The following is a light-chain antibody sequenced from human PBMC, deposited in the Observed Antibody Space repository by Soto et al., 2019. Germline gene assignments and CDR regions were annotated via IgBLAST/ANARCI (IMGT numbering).Light chain of an antibody. CDR3: QQDNSYPLT. CDR2: VAS. Sequence: DIQLTQSPSFLSASVGDRVTITCRASQGISSFLAWYQQKPGKAPKLLIYVASTLQSGVPSRYSGSGSGTEFTLTISSLRPEDFATYYCQQDNSYPLTFGGGTKVEIK. CDR1: QGISSF. J-gene: IGKJ4*01. V-gene: IGKV1-9*01.